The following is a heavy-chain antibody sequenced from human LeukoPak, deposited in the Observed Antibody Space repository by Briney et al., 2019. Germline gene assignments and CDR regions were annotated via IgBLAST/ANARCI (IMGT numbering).Heavy chain of an antibody. Sequence: SETLSLTCTVSGGSISSYYWSWIRQPPGKGLEWIGYIYYSGSTNYNPSLKSRATISVDTSKNQFSLKLSSVTAADTAVYYCARIQSRSGSYYNTWYFDYWGQGTLVTVSS. J-gene: IGHJ4*02. D-gene: IGHD3-10*01. CDR2: IYYSGST. CDR3: ARIQSRSGSYYNTWYFDY. CDR1: GGSISSYY. V-gene: IGHV4-59*01.